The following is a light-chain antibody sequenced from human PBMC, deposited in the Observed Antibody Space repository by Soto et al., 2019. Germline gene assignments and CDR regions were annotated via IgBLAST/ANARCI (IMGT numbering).Light chain of an antibody. Sequence: QSALTQPASVSGSPGQSITISCTGTSSDVGGYNYVSWYQQHPGKAPKLMLYEVTNRPSGVSNRFSGSKSGNTASLTISGLQAEDEADYYCSSYTTISTWVFGGGTKRTVL. CDR2: EVT. CDR3: SSYTTISTWV. J-gene: IGLJ3*02. CDR1: SSDVGGYNY. V-gene: IGLV2-14*01.